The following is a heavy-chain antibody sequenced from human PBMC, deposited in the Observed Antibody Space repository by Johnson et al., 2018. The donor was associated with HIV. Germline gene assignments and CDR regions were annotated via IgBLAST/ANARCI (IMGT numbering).Heavy chain of an antibody. Sequence: VQLVESGGGLGQPGGSLRLSCAASGFTFSSYWMHWVRQAPGKGLVWVSRINSDGSSTSYADSVKGRFIISRDNAKNSLYLQMNSLRAEDTALYYCAKAVGSSWSLGAFDIWGQGTMVTVSS. CDR2: INSDGSST. CDR3: AKAVGSSWSLGAFDI. CDR1: GFTFSSYW. V-gene: IGHV3-74*02. D-gene: IGHD6-13*01. J-gene: IGHJ3*02.